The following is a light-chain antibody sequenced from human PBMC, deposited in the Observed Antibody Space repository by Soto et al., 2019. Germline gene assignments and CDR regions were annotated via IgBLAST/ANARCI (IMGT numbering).Light chain of an antibody. CDR2: GAS. J-gene: IGKJ1*01. V-gene: IGKV3-20*01. CDR3: QQYGGSPQT. Sequence: EIVLTQSPGTLSLSPGERATLSCRASQSVGNYLAWYQQKPGQAPRLLIYGASRRATVIPDRFSGSGSGTDFTLTISRLEPEDFAVYYCQQYGGSPQTFGQGTNVEIK. CDR1: QSVGNY.